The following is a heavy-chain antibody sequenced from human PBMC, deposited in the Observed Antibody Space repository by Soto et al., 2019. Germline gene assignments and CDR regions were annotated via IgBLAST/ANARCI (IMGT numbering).Heavy chain of an antibody. V-gene: IGHV1-69*08. J-gene: IGHJ5*02. CDR1: GGTFSSYT. Sequence: QVQLVQSGAEVKKPGSSVKVSYKASGGTFSSYTISWVRQAPGQGLEWMGRIIPILGIANYAQKFQGRVTITADKSTSTAYMELSSLRSEDTAVYYCARERSNWFDPWGQGTLVTVSS. CDR2: IIPILGIA. CDR3: ARERSNWFDP.